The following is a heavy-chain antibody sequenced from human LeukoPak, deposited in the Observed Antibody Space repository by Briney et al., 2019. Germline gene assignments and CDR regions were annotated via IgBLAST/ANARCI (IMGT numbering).Heavy chain of an antibody. Sequence: GGSLRLSCAASGFTFSSYVMSWVRQAPGKGLEWVSAISGSGGSTYYADSVKGRFTISRDNSKNTLYLQMNSLRAEDTAVYYCAKDQSSYGPYTIDYWGQGTLVTVSS. D-gene: IGHD5-18*01. CDR3: AKDQSSYGPYTIDY. J-gene: IGHJ4*02. CDR2: ISGSGGST. V-gene: IGHV3-23*01. CDR1: GFTFSSYV.